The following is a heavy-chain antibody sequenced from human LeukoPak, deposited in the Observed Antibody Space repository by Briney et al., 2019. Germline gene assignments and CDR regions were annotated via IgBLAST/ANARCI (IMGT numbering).Heavy chain of an antibody. CDR3: ARRVVAATRGLYYYYYYMDV. J-gene: IGHJ6*03. D-gene: IGHD2-15*01. CDR2: ISYDGSNK. CDR1: GFTFSSYG. V-gene: IGHV3-30*03. Sequence: GGSLRLSCAASGFTFSSYGMHWVRQAPGKGLEWVAVISYDGSNKYYADSVKGRFTISRDNAKNSLYLQMNSLRAEDTAVYYCARRVVAATRGLYYYYYYMDVWGKGTTVTVSS.